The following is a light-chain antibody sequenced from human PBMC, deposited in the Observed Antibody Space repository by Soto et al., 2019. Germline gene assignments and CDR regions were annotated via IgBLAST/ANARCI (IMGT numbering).Light chain of an antibody. V-gene: IGKV3D-20*02. CDR3: QQHSNFIT. CDR1: QSVSSSY. J-gene: IGKJ5*01. Sequence: EIVLRQSPGTLSLSPGEGASLSCRTSQSVSSSYLAWYQQKPGQAPRLLIYDASNRATGIPARFSGSGSGTDFTLTISSLESEDFAVYYCQQHSNFITFGQGTRLEIK. CDR2: DAS.